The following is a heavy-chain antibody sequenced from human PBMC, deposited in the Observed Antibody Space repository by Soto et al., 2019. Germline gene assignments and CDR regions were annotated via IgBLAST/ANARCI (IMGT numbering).Heavy chain of an antibody. V-gene: IGHV3-23*01. J-gene: IGHJ5*02. CDR1: GFTFSSYA. CDR3: AKAEGGYCTNGVCSTEGWFDP. Sequence: EVQLLESGGGLVQPGGSLRLSCAASGFTFSSYAMSWVRQAPGKGLEWVSAISGSGGSTYYADSVKGRFTISRDNSKNTLYLQMNSLGAEDTAVYYCAKAEGGYCTNGVCSTEGWFDPWGQGTLVTVSS. D-gene: IGHD2-8*01. CDR2: ISGSGGST.